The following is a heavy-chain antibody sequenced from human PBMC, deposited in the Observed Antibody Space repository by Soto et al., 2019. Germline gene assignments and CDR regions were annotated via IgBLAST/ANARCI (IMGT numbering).Heavy chain of an antibody. CDR3: VRDSPLTRDLFDN. V-gene: IGHV3-74*01. CDR1: GFTFNNYW. CDR2: INNDGGDT. D-gene: IGHD2-2*01. J-gene: IGHJ4*02. Sequence: GGSLRLSCAASGFTFNNYWMHWVRQAPGKGLVWVSRINNDGGDTNYADSVKGRFTISRDNAKNTLFLQMNSLRAEDTAVYFCVRDSPLTRDLFDNWGQGTQVTVSS.